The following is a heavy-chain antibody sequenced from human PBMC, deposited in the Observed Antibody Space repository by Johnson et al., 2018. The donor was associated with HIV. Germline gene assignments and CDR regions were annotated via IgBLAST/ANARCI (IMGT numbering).Heavy chain of an antibody. J-gene: IGHJ3*02. CDR1: GFTFSSYA. D-gene: IGHD3-22*01. CDR2: ISGSGGST. Sequence: MLLVESGGGVVQPGRSLRLSCAASGFTFSSYAMSWVRQAPGKGLEWVSAISGSGGSTYYADSVKGRFTISRDNSKNTLYLQMNSLKTEDTAVYYCTTGVYYYDSRVAAFDIWGQGTMVTVSS. CDR3: TTGVYYYDSRVAAFDI. V-gene: IGHV3-23*04.